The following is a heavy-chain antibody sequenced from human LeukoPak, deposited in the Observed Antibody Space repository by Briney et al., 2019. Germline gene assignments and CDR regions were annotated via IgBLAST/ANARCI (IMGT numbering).Heavy chain of an antibody. CDR3: ARAGVTTVDY. CDR1: GGSISSGDYY. J-gene: IGHJ4*02. V-gene: IGHV4-30-4*01. D-gene: IGHD4-17*01. Sequence: SETLSLTCTVSGGSISSGDYYWSWIRQPPGKGLEWIVYIYYSGSTYYDPSLKSRVTISVDTSKNQFSLKLSSVTAADTAVYYCARAGVTTVDYWGQGTLVTVSS. CDR2: IYYSGST.